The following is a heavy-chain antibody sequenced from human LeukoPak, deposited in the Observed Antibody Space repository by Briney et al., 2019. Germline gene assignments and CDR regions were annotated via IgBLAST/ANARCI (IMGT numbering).Heavy chain of an antibody. CDR1: GFTFGTHT. CDR2: IRSSGTT. V-gene: IGHV3-49*03. D-gene: IGHD3-10*01. CDR3: ARAKPKNMVRGLIMRRESRYYFDY. J-gene: IGHJ4*02. Sequence: GGSLRLSCTTSGFTFGTHTMHRFRQAPGKGLQWIGFIRSSGTTQYAASVKGRFTISRDESKSIAYLQMNSLRAEDTAVYYCARAKPKNMVRGLIMRRESRYYFDYWGQGTLVTVSS.